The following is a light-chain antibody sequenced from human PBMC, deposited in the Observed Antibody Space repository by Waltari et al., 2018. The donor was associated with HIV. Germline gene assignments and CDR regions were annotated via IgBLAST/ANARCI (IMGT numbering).Light chain of an antibody. CDR1: SSNIGAGYD. J-gene: IGLJ2*01. V-gene: IGLV1-40*01. CDR3: QSYDSALSGSV. Sequence: QSVLTQPPSVSGAPGQRVTISCTGSSSNIGAGYDVHWYQQLPGTAPKLVIYANDNRPSGVPDRFSGSKSGTSASLAITGPQAEDDADYYCQSYDSALSGSVFGGGTKLTVL. CDR2: AND.